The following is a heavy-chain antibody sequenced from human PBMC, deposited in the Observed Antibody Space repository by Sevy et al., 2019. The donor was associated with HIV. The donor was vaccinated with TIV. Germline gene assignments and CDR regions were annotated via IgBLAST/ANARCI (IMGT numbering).Heavy chain of an antibody. Sequence: ASVKVSCKASGGTFSSYAISWVRQAPGQGLEWMGGIIPIFGTANYAQKFQGRVTITAVKSTTTAYMELNSLRSEDTAVYYCARGGTFWCGYPDYYYYYMDVWGKGTTVTVSS. CDR3: ARGGTFWCGYPDYYYYYMDV. J-gene: IGHJ6*03. V-gene: IGHV1-69*06. D-gene: IGHD3-3*01. CDR2: IIPIFGTA. CDR1: GGTFSSYA.